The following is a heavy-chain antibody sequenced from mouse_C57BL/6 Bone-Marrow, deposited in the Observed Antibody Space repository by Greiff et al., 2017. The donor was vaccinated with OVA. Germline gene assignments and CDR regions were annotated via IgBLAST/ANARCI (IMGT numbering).Heavy chain of an antibody. CDR2: IWSGGST. D-gene: IGHD2-1*01. Sequence: VMLVESGPGLVQPSQSLSITCTVSGFSLTSYGVHWVRQSPGKGLEWLGVIWSGGSTDYNAAFISSLSISKDNSTSQVFFKMNSLQADDTAIYYCARDYYGNPAYWGQGTLVTVSA. CDR3: ARDYYGNPAY. J-gene: IGHJ3*01. V-gene: IGHV2-2*01. CDR1: GFSLTSYG.